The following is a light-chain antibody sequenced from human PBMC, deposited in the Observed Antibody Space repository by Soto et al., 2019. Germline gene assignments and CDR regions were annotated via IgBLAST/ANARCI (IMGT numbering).Light chain of an antibody. CDR3: QQYNDWPLT. CDR2: GAS. Sequence: EIVMTQSPATLSVSPGERATLSCRALQRVSSTLAWYQQQPDKAPRLLIYGASTRATGGPARFSGSGSGTEFTLTISSLQSEEFAFYYCQQYNDWPLTVGGGTKVPI. V-gene: IGKV3-15*01. J-gene: IGKJ4*02. CDR1: QRVSST.